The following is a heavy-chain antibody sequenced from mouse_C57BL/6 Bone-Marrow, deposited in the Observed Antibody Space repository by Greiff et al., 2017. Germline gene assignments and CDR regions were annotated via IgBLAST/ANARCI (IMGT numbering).Heavy chain of an antibody. CDR2: IRSKSSNSAS. Sequence: EVQLVESGGGLVQPKGSLKLSCTASGYSFNTYSMNWVRQAPGQGLEWVARIRSKSSNSASYYDYSVKDRFTISRADSASLLYLQIITSKADATALYSCWMWGFAYWGQGTLVTVSA. CDR1: GYSFNTYS. J-gene: IGHJ3*01. V-gene: IGHV10-1*01. CDR3: WMWGFAY.